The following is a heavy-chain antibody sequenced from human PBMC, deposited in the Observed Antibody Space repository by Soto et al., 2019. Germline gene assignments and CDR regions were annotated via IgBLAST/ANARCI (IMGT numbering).Heavy chain of an antibody. CDR1: GGSISSSRDY. V-gene: IGHV4-39*01. CDR3: ARIQNFYYYYMDV. Sequence: QLQLQESGPGLVKPSETLSLTCTVSGGSISSSRDYWGWIRQPPGKGLEWIGSIFYSGSTYYNPSLRSRVTISVDSSKSQFSLRLSSVTAADTAVYYCARIQNFYYYYMDVWGKGTTVTVSS. J-gene: IGHJ6*03. CDR2: IFYSGST.